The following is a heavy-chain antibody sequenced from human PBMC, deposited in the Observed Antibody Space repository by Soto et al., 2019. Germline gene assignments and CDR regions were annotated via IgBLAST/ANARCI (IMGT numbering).Heavy chain of an antibody. D-gene: IGHD3-9*01. CDR2: ISGGDGDNT. J-gene: IGHJ5*02. CDR1: GFIFSNYA. V-gene: IGHV3-23*01. Sequence: PGGSLRLSCAGSGFIFSNYAMTWVRQPPGKGLEWVSSISGGDGDNTYYADSVKGRFTVSRDNSKNTLYLQMNSLRSVDTALYYCAREFEGFPDRWGKGCLVTVSS. CDR3: AREFEGFPDR.